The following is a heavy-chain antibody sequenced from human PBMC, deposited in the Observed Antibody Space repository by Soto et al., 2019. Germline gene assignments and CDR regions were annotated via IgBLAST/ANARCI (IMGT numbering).Heavy chain of an antibody. CDR2: IRYGGSNT. J-gene: IGHJ6*02. V-gene: IGHV3-33*06. Sequence: GGSLRLSCAASGFTFSSYGMHWVRQAPGKGLEWVAAIRYGGSNTYYADSVKSRFTISRDNSKNTLYLQMNSLRAEDTAVYYCAKESYDSSGYYYYYYGMDVWGQGTTVTVSS. CDR3: AKESYDSSGYYYYYYGMDV. D-gene: IGHD3-22*01. CDR1: GFTFSSYG.